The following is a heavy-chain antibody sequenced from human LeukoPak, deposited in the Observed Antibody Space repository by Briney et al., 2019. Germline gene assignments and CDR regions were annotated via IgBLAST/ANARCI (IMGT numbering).Heavy chain of an antibody. CDR1: GFTFSSYA. J-gene: IGHJ4*02. CDR2: IRYDGSNK. CDR3: AKVGAVADDFDY. V-gene: IGHV3-30*02. Sequence: GGSLRLSCAASGFTFSSYAMSWVRQAPGKGLEWVAFIRYDGSNKYYADSVKGRFTISRDNSKNTLYLQMYSLRAEDTAVYYCAKVGAVADDFDYWGQGTLVTVSS. D-gene: IGHD6-19*01.